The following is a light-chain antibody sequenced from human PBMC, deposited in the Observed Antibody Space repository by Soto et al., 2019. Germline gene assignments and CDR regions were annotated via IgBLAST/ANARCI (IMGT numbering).Light chain of an antibody. CDR2: EVN. CDR3: ASFRSATILV. V-gene: IGLV2-14*01. J-gene: IGLJ1*01. Sequence: QSVLTQPASVSGSPGQSVTISCTGPRSDIGDSNFISWYQHSPGKAPRLLIYEVNNRPSGVSKRFSGSKAGNTASLTITGLLDDDEADYFCASFRSATILVFGSGTKGTVL. CDR1: RSDIGDSNF.